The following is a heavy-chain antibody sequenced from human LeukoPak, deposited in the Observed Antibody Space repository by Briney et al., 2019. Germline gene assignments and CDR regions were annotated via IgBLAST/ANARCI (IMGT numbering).Heavy chain of an antibody. J-gene: IGHJ4*02. CDR3: ARVACSSTSCYKALGYFDY. Sequence: ASVKVSCKASGYTFTGYYMHRVRQAPGQGLEWMGWINPNSGGTNYAQKFQGRVTMTRDTSISTAYMELSRLRSDDTAVYYCARVACSSTSCYKALGYFDYWGQGTLVTVSS. CDR1: GYTFTGYY. CDR2: INPNSGGT. D-gene: IGHD2-2*02. V-gene: IGHV1-2*02.